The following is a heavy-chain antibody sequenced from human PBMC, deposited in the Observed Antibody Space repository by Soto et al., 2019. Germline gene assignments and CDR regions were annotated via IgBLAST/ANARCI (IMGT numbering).Heavy chain of an antibody. Sequence: QVQLVQSGAEVKKPGASVKVSCKASGYTFTNYAIHWVRQAPGQRLEWMGWINAGNGNTKYSQKFQGRLTISRDTSATTAYMELNSLRSEDTAVYYCARGGLVISYSWGQGTLVTVSS. D-gene: IGHD3-9*01. V-gene: IGHV1-3*01. J-gene: IGHJ4*02. CDR3: ARGGLVISYS. CDR1: GYTFTNYA. CDR2: INAGNGNT.